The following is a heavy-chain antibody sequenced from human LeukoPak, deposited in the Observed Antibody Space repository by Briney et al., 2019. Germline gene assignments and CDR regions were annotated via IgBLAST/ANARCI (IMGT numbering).Heavy chain of an antibody. Sequence: GGSLRLSCAASGFTFSSYAMSWVRQAPGKGLEWVAFIRYDGSNKYYADSVKGRFTISRDNSKNTLYLQMNSLRAEDTAVYCCAKAGSIRFDYWGQGTLVTVSS. J-gene: IGHJ4*02. CDR1: GFTFSSYA. V-gene: IGHV3-30*02. D-gene: IGHD1-26*01. CDR3: AKAGSIRFDY. CDR2: IRYDGSNK.